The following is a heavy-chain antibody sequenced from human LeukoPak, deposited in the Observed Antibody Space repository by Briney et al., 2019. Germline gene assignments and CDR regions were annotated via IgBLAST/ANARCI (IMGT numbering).Heavy chain of an antibody. CDR3: AREGANAY. Sequence: GGSLRLSCAASGFTFSSYSMNWVRQAPGKGLEWVSYISSSSSTIYYADSVKGRFTISRDNAKNSLYLQMNSLRAEDTAVYYCAREGANAYWGQGTLVTVSS. D-gene: IGHD1-26*01. CDR1: GFTFSSYS. CDR2: ISSSSSTI. V-gene: IGHV3-48*04. J-gene: IGHJ4*02.